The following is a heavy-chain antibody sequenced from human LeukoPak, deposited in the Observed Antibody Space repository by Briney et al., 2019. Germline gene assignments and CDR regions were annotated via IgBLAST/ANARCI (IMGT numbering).Heavy chain of an antibody. CDR3: ARRPIKRGMDV. J-gene: IGHJ6*02. D-gene: IGHD3-9*01. V-gene: IGHV4-59*01. Sequence: PSETLSLTCTVSGDPMSRYYWSWIRQPPGKGLEWIGYIYYSGSTNYNPSLKSRVTISVDTSKNQFSLKLSSVTAADTAVYYCARRPIKRGMDVWGQGTTVTVSS. CDR1: GDPMSRYY. CDR2: IYYSGST.